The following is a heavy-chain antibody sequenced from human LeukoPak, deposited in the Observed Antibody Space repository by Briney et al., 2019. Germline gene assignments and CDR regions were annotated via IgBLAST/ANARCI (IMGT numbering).Heavy chain of an antibody. J-gene: IGHJ4*02. CDR3: ASDCSSTSCYTLDY. Sequence: GGSLRLSCAASGFTFSSYAMSWVRQAPGKGLEWVSAISGSGGSTYYADSAKGRFTISRDNSKNTLYLQMNSLRAEDTAVYYCASDCSSTSCYTLDYWGQGTLVTVSS. CDR2: ISGSGGST. D-gene: IGHD2-2*02. V-gene: IGHV3-23*01. CDR1: GFTFSSYA.